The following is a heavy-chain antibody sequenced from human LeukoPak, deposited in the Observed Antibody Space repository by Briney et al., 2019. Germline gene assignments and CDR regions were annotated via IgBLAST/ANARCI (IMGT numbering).Heavy chain of an antibody. J-gene: IGHJ3*02. CDR1: GFTFTSYA. CDR2: ISDSGDIT. Sequence: GSLRLSCAASGFTFTSYAMSWVRQAPGKGLEWVSSISDSGDITYYADSVKGRFTISRDNSKNTLYVQMNSLRVEDTAVYYCAKDRRGGSYYAATFDIWGQGTMVTVSS. V-gene: IGHV3-23*01. D-gene: IGHD1-26*01. CDR3: AKDRRGGSYYAATFDI.